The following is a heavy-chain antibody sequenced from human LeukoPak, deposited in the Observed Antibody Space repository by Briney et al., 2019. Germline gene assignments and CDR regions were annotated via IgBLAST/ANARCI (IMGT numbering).Heavy chain of an antibody. J-gene: IGHJ4*02. CDR3: ARVPYTSGWYYFDY. CDR2: IYYSGST. V-gene: IGHV4-59*01. D-gene: IGHD6-19*01. Sequence: PSETLSLTCSVSGASISRYYWSWIRQPPGKGLGWIAYIYYSGSTDYNPSLKSRVTISVDTSKNQFSLKLSSVTAADTAVYYCARVPYTSGWYYFDYWGQGTLVTVSS. CDR1: GASISRYY.